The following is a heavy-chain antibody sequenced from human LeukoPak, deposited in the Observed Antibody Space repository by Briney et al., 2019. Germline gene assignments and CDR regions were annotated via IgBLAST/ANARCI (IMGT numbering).Heavy chain of an antibody. CDR1: GFTFSTYG. V-gene: IGHV3-33*01. J-gene: IGHJ5*02. D-gene: IGHD1-1*01. Sequence: GGSLRLSCAASGFTFSTYGMHWVRQAPGKGLEWVAVIWFDTNNKYYADSVKGRFTISRDNSKNTVYLQMNNLRAEDTAVYYCARELEINWFDPWGQGTLVTVSS. CDR3: ARELEINWFDP. CDR2: IWFDTNNK.